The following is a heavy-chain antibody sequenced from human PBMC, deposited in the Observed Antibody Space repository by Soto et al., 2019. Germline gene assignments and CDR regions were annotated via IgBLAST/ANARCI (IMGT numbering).Heavy chain of an antibody. V-gene: IGHV4-34*01. J-gene: IGHJ4*02. CDR2: ITHSGST. CDR1: GESFSGYY. D-gene: IGHD3-22*01. Sequence: QVQLQQWGAGLLKPSETLSLTCAVYGESFSGYYWSWIRQPPGKGLEWIGQITHSGSTNYNPSLKSRVTISADTSKNQFSLRLTSVTAADTAVYYCATYYYDSSGYDFDYWGLGTLVIVSS. CDR3: ATYYYDSSGYDFDY.